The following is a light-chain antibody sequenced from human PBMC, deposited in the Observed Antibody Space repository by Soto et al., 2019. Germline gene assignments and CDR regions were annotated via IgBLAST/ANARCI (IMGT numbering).Light chain of an antibody. Sequence: EIVLTQSPGTLSLSPGERATLSCRASQSVSSSYLAWYQQKPGQAPRLLIYGASSRAAGISDRFSGSGSGTDFTLTISRLEPEDFAVYYCQQYGSSPQVTFGGGTKVEIK. CDR3: QQYGSSPQVT. V-gene: IGKV3-20*01. CDR1: QSVSSSY. CDR2: GAS. J-gene: IGKJ4*01.